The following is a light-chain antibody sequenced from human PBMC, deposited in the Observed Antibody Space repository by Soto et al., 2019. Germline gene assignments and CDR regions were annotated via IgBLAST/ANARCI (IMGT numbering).Light chain of an antibody. CDR1: QSISYY. V-gene: IGKV1-39*01. Sequence: IQMTQSPSSLSASVGDRVTITCRARQSISYYLNWYQQKQGRAPRLLIYSTSTLQSGVPSKFSGSASGTDFTLTISSLQPEDFATYYCQQSYSTPWTFGQGTKVDIK. J-gene: IGKJ1*01. CDR2: STS. CDR3: QQSYSTPWT.